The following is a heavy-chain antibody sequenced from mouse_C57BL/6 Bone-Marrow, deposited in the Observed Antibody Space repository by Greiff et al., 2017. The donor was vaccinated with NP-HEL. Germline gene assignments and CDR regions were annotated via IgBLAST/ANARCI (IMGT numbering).Heavy chain of an antibody. CDR1: GYTFTDYT. Sequence: QVQLQQSDAELVKPGASVKISCKASGYTFTDYTIHWMKQRPEQGLEWIGYIYPSDGSTKYNEKFKGKATLTVDKSSSTAYMPLNSLTSEDSAVYFCARSLCYDSLFDYWGQGTTLTVSS. CDR2: IYPSDGST. D-gene: IGHD1-1*01. CDR3: ARSLCYDSLFDY. J-gene: IGHJ2*01. V-gene: IGHV1-78*01.